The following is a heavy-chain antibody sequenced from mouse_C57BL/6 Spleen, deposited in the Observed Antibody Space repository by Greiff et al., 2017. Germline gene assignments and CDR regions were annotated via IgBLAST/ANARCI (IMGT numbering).Heavy chain of an antibody. J-gene: IGHJ3*01. V-gene: IGHV1-50*01. CDR2: IDPSDSYT. D-gene: IGHD2-4*01. CDR3: ARWYYDYDGTWFAY. CDR1: GYTFTSYW. Sequence: QVQLQQPGAELVKPGASVKLSCKASGYTFTSYWMQWVKQRPGQGLEWIGEIDPSDSYTNYNQKFKGKATLTVDTSSSTASMQLSSLTSEDSAVYSCARWYYDYDGTWFAYWGQGTLVTVSA.